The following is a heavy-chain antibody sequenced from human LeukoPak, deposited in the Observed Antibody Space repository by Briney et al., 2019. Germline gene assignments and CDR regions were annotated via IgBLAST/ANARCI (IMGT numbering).Heavy chain of an antibody. CDR1: GFTFSNSA. Sequence: SVKVSCKASGFTFSNSAVQWVRQARGQRLEWIGWIVVGSGNTNYAQNFQERVTITRDMSTSTAYMELSSLRSEDTAVYYCAVDVIYESDWGQGTLVTVSS. V-gene: IGHV1-58*01. D-gene: IGHD2/OR15-2a*01. CDR2: IVVGSGNT. CDR3: AVDVIYESD. J-gene: IGHJ4*02.